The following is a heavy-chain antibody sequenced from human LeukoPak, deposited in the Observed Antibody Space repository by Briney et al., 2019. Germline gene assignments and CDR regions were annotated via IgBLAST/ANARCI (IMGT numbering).Heavy chain of an antibody. J-gene: IGHJ4*02. CDR1: GGSISSYY. V-gene: IGHV4-59*01. D-gene: IGHD1-26*01. Sequence: SETLSLTCTVSGGSISSYYWSWIRQPPGKGLEWIGYIYYSGSTNYNPSLKGRVTISVDTSKNQFSLKLSSVTAADTAVYYCARDFSGSNDYWGQGTLVTVSS. CDR2: IYYSGST. CDR3: ARDFSGSNDY.